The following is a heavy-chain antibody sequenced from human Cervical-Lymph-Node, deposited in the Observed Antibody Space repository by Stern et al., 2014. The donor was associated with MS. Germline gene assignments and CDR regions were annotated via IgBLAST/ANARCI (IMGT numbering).Heavy chain of an antibody. CDR2: ICYDGNNK. CDR1: GFTFSGYS. J-gene: IGHJ4*02. Sequence: VQLVESGGGVVRPGRSLRLSCAASGFTFSGYSMHWVRQAPGKGLEWVAVICYDGNNKYHADSVKGRFTISRDNSKNTLYLQMSGLRAEDTAVYYCARDSGGNYVEDIDYWGQGTLVTVSS. V-gene: IGHV3-33*08. CDR3: ARDSGGNYVEDIDY. D-gene: IGHD4-23*01.